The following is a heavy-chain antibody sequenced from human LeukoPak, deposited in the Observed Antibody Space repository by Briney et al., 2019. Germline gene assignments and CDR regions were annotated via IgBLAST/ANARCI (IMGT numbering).Heavy chain of an antibody. CDR1: GFTFSSSW. D-gene: IGHD4-11*01. CDR2: IKEDGSEK. Sequence: GGSLRLSCLASGFTFSSSWMSWVRQAPGKGLAWVANIKEDGSEKYYVDSVKGRFTISRDNAKNSLYLQMNSLGADDTAVYSCARERTTISSTDSYFDPWGQGTLVTVSS. CDR3: ARERTTISSTDSYFDP. J-gene: IGHJ5*02. V-gene: IGHV3-7*01.